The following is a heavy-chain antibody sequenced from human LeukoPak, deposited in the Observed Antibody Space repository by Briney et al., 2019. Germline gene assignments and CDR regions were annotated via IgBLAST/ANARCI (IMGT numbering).Heavy chain of an antibody. CDR1: GFIFSDHY. CDR3: ARVIRDYYYYMDV. J-gene: IGHJ6*03. D-gene: IGHD3-22*01. Sequence: GGSLRLSCAASGFIFSDHYMDWVRRAPGKGLEWVGRIRNKLNSYTTEYAASVKGRFTISRDDSKNSLYLQMNSLRTEDTAVYYCARVIRDYYYYMDVWGKGTTVTISS. CDR2: IRNKLNSYTT. V-gene: IGHV3-72*01.